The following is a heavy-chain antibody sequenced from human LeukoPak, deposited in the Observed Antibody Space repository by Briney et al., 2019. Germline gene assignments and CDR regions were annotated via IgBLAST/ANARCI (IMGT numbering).Heavy chain of an antibody. CDR3: ARSLGGRNQNWFDP. J-gene: IGHJ5*02. D-gene: IGHD3-10*01. CDR1: GGSISSSNW. CDR2: IYHSGST. V-gene: IGHV4-4*02. Sequence: SETLSLTCAVSGGSISSSNWWSWVRQPPGKGLEWIGEIYHSGSTNYNPSLKSRVTISVDKSKNQFSLKLSSVTAADTAVYYCARSLGGRNQNWFDPWGQGPLVTVSS.